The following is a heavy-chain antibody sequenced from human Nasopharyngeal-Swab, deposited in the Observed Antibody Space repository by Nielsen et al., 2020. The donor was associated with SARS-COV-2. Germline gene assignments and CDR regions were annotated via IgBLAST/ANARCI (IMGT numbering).Heavy chain of an antibody. CDR3: ARGDYFDY. V-gene: IGHV3-53*01. CDR1: GFTVSSNY. CDR2: IYSGGST. Sequence: GESLKISCAASGFTVSSNYMSWVRQAPGKGLEWVSVIYSGGSTYYADSVKGRFTISRDNSKNTLYLQMNSLRAEDTAVYYCARGDYFDYWGQGILVTVSS. J-gene: IGHJ4*02.